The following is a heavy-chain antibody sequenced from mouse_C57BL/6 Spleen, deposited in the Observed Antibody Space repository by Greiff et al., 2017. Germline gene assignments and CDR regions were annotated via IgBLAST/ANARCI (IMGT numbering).Heavy chain of an antibody. CDR3: ARDMSDGGWFAY. Sequence: QVQLQQPGAELVRPGSSVKLSCKASGYAFTSYWMDWVKQRPGQGLEWIGNIYPSDSETHYNQKFKDTATLTVDKSSSTAYMQLSSLTSEDSAVYYCARDMSDGGWFAYWGQGTLVTVSA. D-gene: IGHD2-13*01. V-gene: IGHV1-61*01. CDR1: GYAFTSYW. CDR2: IYPSDSET. J-gene: IGHJ3*01.